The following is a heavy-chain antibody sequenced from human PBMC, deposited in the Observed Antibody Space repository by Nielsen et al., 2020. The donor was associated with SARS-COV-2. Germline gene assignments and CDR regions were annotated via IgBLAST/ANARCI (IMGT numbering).Heavy chain of an antibody. CDR1: GFTFSSYS. Sequence: GGSLRLSCAASGFTFSSYSMNWVRQAPGKGLEWVSSISSSSSYIYYADSVKGRFTISRGNAKNSLYLQMNSLRAEDTAVYYCAREEDTAMVYYWGQGTLVTVSS. J-gene: IGHJ4*02. V-gene: IGHV3-21*01. CDR2: ISSSSSYI. CDR3: AREEDTAMVYY. D-gene: IGHD5-18*01.